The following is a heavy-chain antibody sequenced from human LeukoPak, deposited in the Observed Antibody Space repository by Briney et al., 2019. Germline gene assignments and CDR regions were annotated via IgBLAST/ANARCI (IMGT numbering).Heavy chain of an antibody. CDR2: ISGSGDST. V-gene: IGHV3-23*01. CDR3: AKGSSGSYYSHFDY. CDR1: GFTFSSYA. D-gene: IGHD3-10*01. Sequence: PGGSLRLSCAASGFTFSSYAMNWVRQAPGKGLEWVLLISGSGDSTYYADSVKGRSTISRDNSKNTLYLQMNSLRAEDTAVYYCAKGSSGSYYSHFDYWGQGTLVTVSS. J-gene: IGHJ4*02.